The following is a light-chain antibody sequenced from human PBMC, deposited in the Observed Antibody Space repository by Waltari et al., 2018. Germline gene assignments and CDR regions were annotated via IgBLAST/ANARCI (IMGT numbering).Light chain of an antibody. CDR3: SLYMGSGIWV. J-gene: IGLJ3*02. CDR1: SGSVSPTSY. V-gene: IGLV8-61*01. CDR2: KAN. Sequence: QTVVTQEPSLSVSPGGTVTLTCALSSGSVSPTSYATWYRQTPGQAPRTLLYKANHRSSGVPDRFSGSILGNKAALTITGAQADDESDYYCSLYMGSGIWVFGGGTKLTVL.